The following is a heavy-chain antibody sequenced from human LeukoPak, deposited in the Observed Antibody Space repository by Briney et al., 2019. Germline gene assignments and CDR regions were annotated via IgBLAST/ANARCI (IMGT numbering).Heavy chain of an antibody. CDR1: GYTFTGYY. CDR2: INPNSGGT. CDR3: ARARDYYDSSGYDDNYYYYYYMDV. Sequence: ASVKVSCKASGYTFTGYYMHWVRQAPGQGLEWMGWINPNSGGTNYAQKFQGRVTITRNTSISTAYMELSSLRSEDTAVYYCARARDYYDSSGYDDNYYYYYYMDVWGKGTTVTVSS. V-gene: IGHV1-2*02. J-gene: IGHJ6*03. D-gene: IGHD3-22*01.